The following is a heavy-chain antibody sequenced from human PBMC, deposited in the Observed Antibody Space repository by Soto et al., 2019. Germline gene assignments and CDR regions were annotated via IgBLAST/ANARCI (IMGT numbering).Heavy chain of an antibody. V-gene: IGHV3-21*01. CDR2: ISSSSSYI. CDR3: ASSYYDILTGYSHWYFDL. Sequence: VQLVESGGGLVQPGGSLRLSCAASGFTFSSYSMNWVRQAPGKGLEWVSSISSSSSYIYYADSVKGRFTISRDNAKNSLYLQMNSLRAEDTAVYYCASSYYDILTGYSHWYFDLWAVAPWSLSPQ. J-gene: IGHJ2*01. CDR1: GFTFSSYS. D-gene: IGHD3-9*01.